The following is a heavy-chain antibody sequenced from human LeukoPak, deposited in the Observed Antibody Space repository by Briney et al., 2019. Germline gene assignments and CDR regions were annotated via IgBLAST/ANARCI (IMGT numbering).Heavy chain of an antibody. CDR2: IYYSGST. V-gene: IGHV4-59*08. Sequence: SETLSLNCTVSAGSISSYYWSWIRQPPGKGLEWIGYIYYSGSTNYNPSLKSRVTISVDTSKNQFSLKLSSVTAADTAVYYCARAGLDLHYFDYWGQGTLVTVSS. CDR3: ARAGLDLHYFDY. CDR1: AGSISSYY. D-gene: IGHD3/OR15-3a*01. J-gene: IGHJ4*02.